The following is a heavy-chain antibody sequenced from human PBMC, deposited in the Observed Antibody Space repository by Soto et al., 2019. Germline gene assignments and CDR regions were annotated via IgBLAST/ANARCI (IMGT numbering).Heavy chain of an antibody. D-gene: IGHD3-3*01. CDR3: ARATPAYYDFWSGYFREYGMDV. V-gene: IGHV1-2*04. CDR1: GCTFTGYY. J-gene: IGHJ6*02. Sequence: ASVKVSCKASGCTFTGYYMHWVRQAPGQGLEWMGWINPNSGGTNYAQKFQGWVTMTRDTSISTAYMELSRLRSDDTAVYYCARATPAYYDFWSGYFREYGMDVWGQGTTVTVSS. CDR2: INPNSGGT.